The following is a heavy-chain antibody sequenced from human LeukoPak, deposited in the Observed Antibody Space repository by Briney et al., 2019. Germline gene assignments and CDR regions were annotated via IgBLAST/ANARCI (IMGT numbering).Heavy chain of an antibody. CDR3: ARDSLISTVTTAVDY. D-gene: IGHD4-17*01. J-gene: IGHJ4*02. CDR1: GFIFSSYS. Sequence: GGSLRLSCAASGFIFSSYSMNWVRQAPGKGLEWVSSISSSSSYIYYADSVKGRFTISRDNAKNSLYLQMNSLRAEDTAVYYCARDSLISTVTTAVDYWGQGTLVTVSS. CDR2: ISSSSSYI. V-gene: IGHV3-21*01.